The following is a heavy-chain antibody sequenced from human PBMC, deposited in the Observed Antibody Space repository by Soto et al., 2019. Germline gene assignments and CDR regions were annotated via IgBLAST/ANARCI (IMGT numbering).Heavy chain of an antibody. CDR3: ARGYGFGELSNFDY. Sequence: ASVKVSCKASGGTFSSYAISWVRQAPGQGLEWMGGIIPIFGTANYAQKFQGRVTITADESTSTAYMELSSLRSEDTAVYYCARGYGFGELSNFDYWGQGTLLTVSS. J-gene: IGHJ4*02. CDR2: IIPIFGTA. D-gene: IGHD3-10*01. CDR1: GGTFSSYA. V-gene: IGHV1-69*13.